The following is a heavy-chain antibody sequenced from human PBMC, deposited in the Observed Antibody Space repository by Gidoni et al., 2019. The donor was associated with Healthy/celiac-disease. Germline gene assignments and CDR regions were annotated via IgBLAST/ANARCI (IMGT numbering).Heavy chain of an antibody. CDR1: GFTSSSYS. Sequence: EVQLVESGGGLFRPGGSLRLSCASSGFTSSSYSMNWVRQAPGKGLEWVSSISRSSSYIYYADSVKGRFTISRDNAKNSLYLQMNSLRAEDTAVYYCARAGGSSWYLDNWFDPWGQGTLVTVSS. J-gene: IGHJ5*02. CDR3: ARAGGSSWYLDNWFDP. V-gene: IGHV3-21*01. D-gene: IGHD6-13*01. CDR2: ISRSSSYI.